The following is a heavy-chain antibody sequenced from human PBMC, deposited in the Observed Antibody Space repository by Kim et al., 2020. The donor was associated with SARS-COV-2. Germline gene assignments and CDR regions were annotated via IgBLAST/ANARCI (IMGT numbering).Heavy chain of an antibody. V-gene: IGHV1-2*02. D-gene: IGHD2-2*01. J-gene: IGHJ5*02. CDR1: GYTFTGYY. CDR2: VNPNSGGT. CDR3: AREEDIVVVSWFDP. Sequence: ASVKVSCKASGYTFTGYYMHWVRQAPGQGLEWMGWVNPNSGGTNYAQKFQGRVTMTRDTSISTAYMELSRLRSDDTAVYYCAREEDIVVVSWFDPWGQGTLVTVSS.